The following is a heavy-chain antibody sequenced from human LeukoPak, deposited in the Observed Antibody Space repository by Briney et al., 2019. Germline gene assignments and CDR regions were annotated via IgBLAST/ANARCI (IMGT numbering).Heavy chain of an antibody. CDR2: MNPNSGNT. D-gene: IGHD2-2*01. Sequence: ASVKVSCKASGYTFTSYDINWVRQATGQGLEWMGWMNPNSGNTGYAQKFQGRVTMTTNTSISTAYMELSSLRSEDTAVYYCARPGEYCSSTSCSPNDGFDIWGQGTMVTVSS. CDR3: ARPGEYCSSTSCSPNDGFDI. J-gene: IGHJ3*02. V-gene: IGHV1-8*02. CDR1: GYTFTSYD.